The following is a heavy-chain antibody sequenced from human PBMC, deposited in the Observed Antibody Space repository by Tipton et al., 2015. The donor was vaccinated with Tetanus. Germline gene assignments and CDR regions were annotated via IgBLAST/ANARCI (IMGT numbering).Heavy chain of an antibody. Sequence: TLSLTCTVSGASISSGANYWSWIRQHPGKGLDWIGYIYYIGTTSYNPSLKSRVTISVDTSKNQFSLTLSSVTAADTAVYYCARERVNLAVAAGFDYWGQGTLVTVSS. CDR3: ARERVNLAVAAGFDY. D-gene: IGHD6-19*01. J-gene: IGHJ4*02. V-gene: IGHV4-31*03. CDR1: GASISSGANY. CDR2: IYYIGTT.